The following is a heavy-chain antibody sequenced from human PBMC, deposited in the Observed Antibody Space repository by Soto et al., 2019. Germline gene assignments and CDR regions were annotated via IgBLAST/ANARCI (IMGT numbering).Heavy chain of an antibody. V-gene: IGHV4-61*01. CDR3: ARVEPGYCSGGSCYSPYYYYGMDV. CDR1: GDSVSSSSYY. Sequence: SETLSLTCTVSGDSVSSSSYYWSWIRQPPGKGLEWIGYIYYSGSTNYNPSLKSRVTISVDTSKNQFSLKLSSVTAADTAVYYCARVEPGYCSGGSCYSPYYYYGMDVWGQGTTVTVSS. D-gene: IGHD2-15*01. J-gene: IGHJ6*02. CDR2: IYYSGST.